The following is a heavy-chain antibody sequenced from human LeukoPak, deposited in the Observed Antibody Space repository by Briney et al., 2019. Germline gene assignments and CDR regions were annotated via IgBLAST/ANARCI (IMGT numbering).Heavy chain of an antibody. Sequence: PGGSLRLSCAASGFTFSSYWMSWVRQAPGKGLEWVANIKQDGSEKYYVDSLKGRFTISRDNAKNSLYLQMNSLTADDTAMYYCARSLRVAVAASYWGQGTLVTVSS. J-gene: IGHJ4*02. D-gene: IGHD6-19*01. CDR1: GFTFSSYW. CDR3: ARSLRVAVAASY. CDR2: IKQDGSEK. V-gene: IGHV3-7*01.